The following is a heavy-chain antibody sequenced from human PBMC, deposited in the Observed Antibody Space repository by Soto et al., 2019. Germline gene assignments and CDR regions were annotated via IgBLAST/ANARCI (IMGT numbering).Heavy chain of an antibody. V-gene: IGHV1-3*01. Sequence: GASVKVSCKASGYTFTSYAMHWVRQAPGQRLEWMGWINAGNGNTKYSQKFQGRVTITRDTSASTAYMELSSLRSEDTAVYYCARYSSSSWYYYGMDVWGQGTTVTVSS. CDR1: GYTFTSYA. J-gene: IGHJ6*02. CDR3: ARYSSSSWYYYGMDV. CDR2: INAGNGNT. D-gene: IGHD6-6*01.